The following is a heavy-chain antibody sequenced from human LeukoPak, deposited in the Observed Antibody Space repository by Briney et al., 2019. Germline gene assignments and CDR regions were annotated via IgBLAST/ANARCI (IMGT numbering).Heavy chain of an antibody. J-gene: IGHJ4*02. CDR1: GFTFSSYR. V-gene: IGHV3-7*01. CDR2: IKQDGSEK. CDR3: ARVGCGGDCYYYFDD. Sequence: GGSLRLSCAASGFTFSSYRMSWVRQAPGKGLEWVANIKQDGSEKYYVDSVKGRFTISRDNAKNSLYLQMNSLRAEDTAVYDCARVGCGGDCYYYFDDWGQGTMVTVSS. D-gene: IGHD2-21*02.